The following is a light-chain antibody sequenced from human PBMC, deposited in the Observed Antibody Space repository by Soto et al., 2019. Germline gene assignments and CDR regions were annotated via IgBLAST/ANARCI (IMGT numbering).Light chain of an antibody. Sequence: DIQMTQSPSTLSASVGDRVTITCRASQSISSRLAWYQQKPGKAPTLLIYKASSLESGVPSRFSGSGSGTELTLTISSPQDYDVATYYHLNNNSLYTFGQGTKLEIK. CDR3: LNNNSLYT. V-gene: IGKV1-5*03. CDR2: KAS. J-gene: IGKJ2*01. CDR1: QSISSR.